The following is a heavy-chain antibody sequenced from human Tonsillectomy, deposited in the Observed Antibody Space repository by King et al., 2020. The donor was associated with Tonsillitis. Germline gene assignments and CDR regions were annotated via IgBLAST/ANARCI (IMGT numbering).Heavy chain of an antibody. Sequence: VQLVESGGGVVQPGGSLXLSCAXSGFTFTNYAMHWVRQAPGXGLEWVAFXHFDGSVEYYADXVEGRFTXSRDNSXNTXYLQMNSLRGDDTAVYYCSKXDRSSCPXXYWGXXXLVTVSS. J-gene: IGHJ4*01. D-gene: IGHD3-22*01. CDR2: XHFDGSVE. V-gene: IGHV3-30*02. CDR1: GFTFTNYA. CDR3: SKXDRSSCPXXY.